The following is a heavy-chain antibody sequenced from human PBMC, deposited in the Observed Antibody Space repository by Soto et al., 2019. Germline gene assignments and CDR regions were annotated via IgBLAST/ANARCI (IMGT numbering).Heavy chain of an antibody. Sequence: PGGSLRLSCVASGFTFGDYAMHWVRQTPGQGLEWVSGLNWNSVTPGYGDSVKGRFSISRDNGKYALYLQMTSLRPEDTALYYCVKDISGAYSGPNYDAWGQGTLVTVSS. D-gene: IGHD1-26*01. J-gene: IGHJ4*02. CDR1: GFTFGDYA. CDR2: LNWNSVTP. CDR3: VKDISGAYSGPNYDA. V-gene: IGHV3-9*01.